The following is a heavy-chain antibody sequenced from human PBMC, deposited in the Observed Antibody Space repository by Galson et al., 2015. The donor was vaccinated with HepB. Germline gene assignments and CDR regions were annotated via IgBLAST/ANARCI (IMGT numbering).Heavy chain of an antibody. Sequence: SLRLSCAASGFTFDRYAMSWVRQAPGKGLQWVSGISGSGSTTYYADFVKGRFTISRDNSKNTLYLQMNSLRPEDTALYYCAKPEQQLILGWFDLWGQGSLVTVSS. V-gene: IGHV3-23*01. CDR3: AKPEQQLILGWFDL. J-gene: IGHJ5*02. D-gene: IGHD6-13*01. CDR2: ISGSGSTT. CDR1: GFTFDRYA.